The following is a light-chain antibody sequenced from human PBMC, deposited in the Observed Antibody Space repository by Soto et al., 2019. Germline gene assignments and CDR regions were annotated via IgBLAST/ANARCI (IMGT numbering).Light chain of an antibody. CDR3: SSYTTSTSYV. J-gene: IGLJ1*01. CDR1: SSDLGNYNY. CDR2: EVN. Sequence: QSVLTQPASVSGSPGQSITISCTGTSSDLGNYNYVSWYQQHPGKAPKLMIYEVNNRPSGVSNRFSGSKSGNTASLTISGLQAEDEADYYCSSYTTSTSYVFGTGTKLTVL. V-gene: IGLV2-14*01.